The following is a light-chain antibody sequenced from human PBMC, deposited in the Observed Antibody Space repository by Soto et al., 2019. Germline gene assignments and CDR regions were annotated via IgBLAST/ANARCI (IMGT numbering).Light chain of an antibody. CDR2: AAS. CDR1: QGIGND. Sequence: AIQMTQSPSSLSSSVGDRVTISCRASQGIGNDLGWFQQKPGKDPKLLIYAASTLPSGVPSRFSGGGSGTHFPLAISSLQPEDFATYYCLQDNTYPLTFGGRTKVQIK. CDR3: LQDNTYPLT. V-gene: IGKV1-6*02. J-gene: IGKJ4*01.